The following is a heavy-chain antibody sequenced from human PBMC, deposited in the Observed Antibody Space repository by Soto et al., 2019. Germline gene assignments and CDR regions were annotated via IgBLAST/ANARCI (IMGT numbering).Heavy chain of an antibody. V-gene: IGHV3-30-3*01. Sequence: GGSLRLSCAASGFTFSSYAMHWVRQAPGKGLEWVAVISYDGSNKYYADSVKGRFTISRDNSKNTLYLQMNSLRAEDTAVYYCARDLSSYYYDTRPSGFEYRGQGTLVTVSS. J-gene: IGHJ4*02. CDR1: GFTFSSYA. CDR2: ISYDGSNK. D-gene: IGHD3-22*01. CDR3: ARDLSSYYYDTRPSGFEY.